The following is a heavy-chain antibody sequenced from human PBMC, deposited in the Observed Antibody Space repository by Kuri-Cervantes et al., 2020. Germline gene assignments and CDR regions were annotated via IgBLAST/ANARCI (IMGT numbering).Heavy chain of an antibody. J-gene: IGHJ4*02. CDR2: IWYDGSNK. CDR1: GFTFSSYG. Sequence: GESLKISCAASGFTFSSYGMHWVRQAPGKGLEWVAAIWYDGSNKYYADSVKGRFTISRDNSKNTLYLQMNSLRAEDTAVYYCARSRGLYEAPYYFDYWGQGTLVTVSS. D-gene: IGHD2-8*01. CDR3: ARSRGLYEAPYYFDY. V-gene: IGHV3-33*08.